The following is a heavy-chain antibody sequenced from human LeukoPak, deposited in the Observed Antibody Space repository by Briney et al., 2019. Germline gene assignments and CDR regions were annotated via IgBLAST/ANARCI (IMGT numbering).Heavy chain of an antibody. CDR2: ISGGGGGT. CDR3: AKSATTVTSNFDY. D-gene: IGHD4-17*01. J-gene: IGHJ4*02. CDR1: GFTFSSHG. V-gene: IGHV3-23*01. Sequence: GASLRLSCAASGFTFSSHGMSWVRQAPGKGLEWVSGISGGGGGTFYADSVRGRFTISRDNSKNTVYLQMNSLRAEDTAVYYCAKSATTVTSNFDYWGQGTLVTVSS.